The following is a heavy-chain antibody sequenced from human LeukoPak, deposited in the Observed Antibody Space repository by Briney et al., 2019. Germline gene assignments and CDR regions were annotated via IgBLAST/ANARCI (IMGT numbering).Heavy chain of an antibody. CDR3: ARGWLAETTVVTPYNY. V-gene: IGHV1-69*13. CDR2: IIPIFGTA. D-gene: IGHD4-23*01. Sequence: GASVKVSCKASGGTFSSYAISWVRQAPGQGLEWMGGIIPIFGTANYAQKFQGRVTITADESTSTAYMELSSLRSGDTAVYYCARGWLAETTVVTPYNYWGQGTLVTVSS. CDR1: GGTFSSYA. J-gene: IGHJ4*02.